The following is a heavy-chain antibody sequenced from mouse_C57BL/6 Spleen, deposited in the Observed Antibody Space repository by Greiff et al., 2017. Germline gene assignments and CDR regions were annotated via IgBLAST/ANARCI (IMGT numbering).Heavy chain of an antibody. CDR2: IYPGDGDT. Sequence: VQLQQSGPELVKPGASVKISCKASGYAFSSSWMNWVKQRPGKGLEWIGRIYPGDGDTNYNGKFKGKATLTADKSSSTAYMQLSSLTSEDSAVYFCARSSMDYWGQGTSGTVSS. J-gene: IGHJ4*01. V-gene: IGHV1-82*01. CDR1: GYAFSSSW. CDR3: ARSSMDY.